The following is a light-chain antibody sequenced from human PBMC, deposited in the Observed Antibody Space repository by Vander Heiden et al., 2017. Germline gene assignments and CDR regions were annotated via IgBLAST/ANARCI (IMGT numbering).Light chain of an antibody. V-gene: IGLV3-25*03. CDR3: QSADSSGTVV. Sequence: SYELTQPPSVSVSPGQTARITCSGDALPKQYAYWYQQKPGKAPVLVIYNDSERPSGIPERFSGSSSGTTVTVTISEVQAEDEADYYCQSADSSGTVVFGGGTKLTVL. J-gene: IGLJ2*01. CDR2: NDS. CDR1: ALPKQY.